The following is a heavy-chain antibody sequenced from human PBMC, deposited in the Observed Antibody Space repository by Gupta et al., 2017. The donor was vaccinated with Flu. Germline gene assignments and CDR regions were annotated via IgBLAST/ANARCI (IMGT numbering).Heavy chain of an antibody. V-gene: IGHV4-61*02. CDR1: GGSIRSGTYY. J-gene: IGHJ6*02. Sequence: QVQLQASGPGLVKPSQTLSLTCTVSGGSIRSGTYYWSWIRQPAGKGLVWIGHIYTSGSTNYNPSLKSRVTISLDTSKNQFSLKLSSVTAADTAVYYCARATGVTFYAIDVWGQGTTVTVSS. CDR2: IYTSGST. CDR3: ARATGVTFYAIDV. D-gene: IGHD1-1*01.